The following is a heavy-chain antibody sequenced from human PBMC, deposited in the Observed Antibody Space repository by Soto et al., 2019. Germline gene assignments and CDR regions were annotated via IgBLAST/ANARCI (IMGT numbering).Heavy chain of an antibody. J-gene: IGHJ3*01. V-gene: IGHV1-69*01. Sequence: QVQLVQSGADVKKPGSSVKVSCKTSGGSFGSSSISWVRQAPAQGLEWMGEIIPVFDKANYAQNFQGRLTITADELKGTVFMELSSLRYEDKAVYFCARLRRDWGDAFDLWGLGTFVTVSS. CDR1: GGSFGSSS. CDR2: IIPVFDKA. D-gene: IGHD3-16*01. CDR3: ARLRRDWGDAFDL.